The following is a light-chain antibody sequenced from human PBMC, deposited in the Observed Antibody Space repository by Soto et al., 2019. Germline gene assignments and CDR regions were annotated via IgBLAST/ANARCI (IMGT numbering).Light chain of an antibody. Sequence: DIQMTQSPSSVSASVGDRVTITCRASQSISSSLAWYQQKPGTVPKLLIYAASSLQSGVPSRFSGSGAGTEFTLSSTSLQPEDFGTYYCQQGHSFPLTFGQGTRLEIK. CDR2: AAS. V-gene: IGKV1-12*01. CDR1: QSISSS. J-gene: IGKJ5*01. CDR3: QQGHSFPLT.